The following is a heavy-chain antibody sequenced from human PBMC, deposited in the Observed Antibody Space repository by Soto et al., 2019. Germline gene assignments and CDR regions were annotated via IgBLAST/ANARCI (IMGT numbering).Heavy chain of an antibody. V-gene: IGHV1-69*13. J-gene: IGHJ4*02. D-gene: IGHD3-3*01. CDR1: GGTFSSYA. CDR2: IIPIFGTA. Sequence: SVKVSCKASGGTFSSYAISWVRQAPGQGLEWMGGIIPIFGTANYAQKFQGRVTITADESTSTAYMELSSLRSEDTAVYYCARGAAYDFWSGYYTDTAFDYWGQGTLVTVSS. CDR3: ARGAAYDFWSGYYTDTAFDY.